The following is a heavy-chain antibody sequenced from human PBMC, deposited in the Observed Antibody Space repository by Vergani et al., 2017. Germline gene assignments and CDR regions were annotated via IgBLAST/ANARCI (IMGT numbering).Heavy chain of an antibody. D-gene: IGHD4-17*01. J-gene: IGHJ5*02. CDR2: IYHSRST. Sequence: QVQLQESGPGLVKPPGTLSLTCAVSGGSISSSNWWSWVRQPPGKGLEWIGEIYHSRSTNYNPSLKSRVTISVDKSKNQFSLKLSSVTAADTAVYYCASAYGDYRRSINWFDPWGQGTLVTVSS. CDR1: GGSISSSNW. CDR3: ASAYGDYRRSINWFDP. V-gene: IGHV4-4*03.